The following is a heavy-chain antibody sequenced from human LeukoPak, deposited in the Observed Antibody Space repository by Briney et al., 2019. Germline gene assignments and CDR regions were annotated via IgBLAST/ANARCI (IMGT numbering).Heavy chain of an antibody. J-gene: IGHJ5*02. Sequence: SETLSLTCSVSGGSISSYYWSWIRQPPGKGLEWIGYIYYSGSTNYNPSLKSRVTISIDTSKNQFSLKVSSVTAADTAVYYCARAHSSGWPHMFDPWGQGTLVTVPS. D-gene: IGHD6-19*01. CDR2: IYYSGST. V-gene: IGHV4-59*01. CDR3: ARAHSSGWPHMFDP. CDR1: GGSISSYY.